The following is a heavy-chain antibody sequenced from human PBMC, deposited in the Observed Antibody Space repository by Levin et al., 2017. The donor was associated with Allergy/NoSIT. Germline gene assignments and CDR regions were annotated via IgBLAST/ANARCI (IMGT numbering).Heavy chain of an antibody. CDR1: GGSISSSY. Sequence: GSLRLSCSVSGGSISSSYWSWIRQLPGKGLEWIGYIYYSGSTNYNPSLKSRVTISVDTSKTQFSLKLSSVTAADTAVYYCARDRSTVTTRGVFYYGMDVWGQGTTVTVSS. CDR3: ARDRSTVTTRGVFYYGMDV. CDR2: IYYSGST. V-gene: IGHV4-59*01. D-gene: IGHD4-11*01. J-gene: IGHJ6*02.